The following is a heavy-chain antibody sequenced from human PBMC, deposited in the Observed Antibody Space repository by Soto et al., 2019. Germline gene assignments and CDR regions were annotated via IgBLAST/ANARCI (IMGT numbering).Heavy chain of an antibody. Sequence: QVQLVESGGGVVQPGRSLRLYCVSSGFTFSSYGMHWVRQAPGKGLEWVALIWYDGSSKSYADSVKGRFTISRDDSKNTLSLQMSSPGAEDTAVYYCASFDGVVGEYDYWGQGTLVTVSS. D-gene: IGHD2-15*01. CDR2: IWYDGSSK. CDR3: ASFDGVVGEYDY. V-gene: IGHV3-33*01. CDR1: GFTFSSYG. J-gene: IGHJ4*02.